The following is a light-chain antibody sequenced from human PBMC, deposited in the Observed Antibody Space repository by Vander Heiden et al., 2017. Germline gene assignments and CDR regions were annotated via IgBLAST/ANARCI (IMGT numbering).Light chain of an antibody. CDR3: QSADSSGTNVV. CDR1: ASPKQN. V-gene: IGLV3-25*02. J-gene: IGLJ2*01. Sequence: SYELTQPPPVPLATAQPASNTHAGDASPKQNAYWYQQKPGQAPVLVIYKDSQRPSGVPGRFSGSSSGTTVTLTISGVQAEDEADYYCQSADSSGTNVVFGGGTKLTVL. CDR2: KDS.